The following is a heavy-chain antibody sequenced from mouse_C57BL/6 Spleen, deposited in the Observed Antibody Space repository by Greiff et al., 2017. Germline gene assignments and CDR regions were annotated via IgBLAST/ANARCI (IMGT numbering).Heavy chain of an antibody. CDR1: GFSLTSYG. J-gene: IGHJ1*03. CDR3: ASPYSNYGGWYFDV. Sequence: VQLQESGPGLVQPSQSLSITCTVSGFSLTSYGVHWVRQSPGKGLEWLGVIWSGGSTDYNAAFISRLSISKDNSKSQVFFKMNSLQADDTAIYYCASPYSNYGGWYFDVWGTGTTVTVSS. V-gene: IGHV2-2*01. CDR2: IWSGGST. D-gene: IGHD2-5*01.